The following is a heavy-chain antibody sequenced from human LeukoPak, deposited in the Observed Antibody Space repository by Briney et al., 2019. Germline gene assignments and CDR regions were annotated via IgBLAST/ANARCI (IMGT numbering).Heavy chain of an antibody. J-gene: IGHJ5*02. Sequence: SETLSLTCAVYGGSFSGYYWSWIRQPPGKGLEWIGEINHSGGTKYNPSLKSRVTISVDTSKNQFSLKLSSVTAADAAVYFCARAYSSSWYFNWFDPWGQGTLVTVSS. V-gene: IGHV4-34*01. CDR3: ARAYSSSWYFNWFDP. CDR2: INHSGGT. D-gene: IGHD6-13*01. CDR1: GGSFSGYY.